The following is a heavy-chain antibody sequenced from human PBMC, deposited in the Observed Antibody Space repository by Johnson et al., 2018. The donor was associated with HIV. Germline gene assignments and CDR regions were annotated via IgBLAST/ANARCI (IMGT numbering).Heavy chain of an antibody. CDR3: ARVRVGAFDI. CDR1: GFTVTSDY. Sequence: VQLVESGGGLVQPGGSLSLSCAASGFTVTSDYMSWVRQAPGTGLEWVSIIYSGGRTYYADSVKGRFTISRDNSKNTLHLQMNSLRPEDTAVYYCARVRVGAFDIWGQGTMVIVSS. J-gene: IGHJ3*02. CDR2: IYSGGRT. D-gene: IGHD1-26*01. V-gene: IGHV3-66*02.